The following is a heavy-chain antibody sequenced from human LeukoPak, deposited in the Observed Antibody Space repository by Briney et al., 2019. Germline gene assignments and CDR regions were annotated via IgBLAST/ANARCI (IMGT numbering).Heavy chain of an antibody. Sequence: KPSETLSLTCTVSGGSISSYYWSWIRQPPGKGLEWIGYIYYSGSTNYNPSLKSRVTISVDTSKNQFSLKLSSVTAADTAVYYCARDRAVAGTFYPWGQGTLVTVSS. V-gene: IGHV4-59*01. D-gene: IGHD6-19*01. CDR3: ARDRAVAGTFYP. J-gene: IGHJ5*02. CDR2: IYYSGST. CDR1: GGSISSYY.